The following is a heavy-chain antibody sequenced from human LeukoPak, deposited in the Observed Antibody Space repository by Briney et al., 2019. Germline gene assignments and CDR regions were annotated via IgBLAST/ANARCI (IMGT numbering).Heavy chain of an antibody. Sequence: GASVKVSCKASGYTFTSYGISWVRQAPGQGLEWMGWINPNSGGTNYAQKFQGWVTMTRDTSISTAYMELSRLRSDDTAVYYCARLLAAHGDYWGQGTLVTVSS. V-gene: IGHV1-2*04. CDR2: INPNSGGT. CDR3: ARLLAAHGDY. J-gene: IGHJ4*02. D-gene: IGHD6-13*01. CDR1: GYTFTSYG.